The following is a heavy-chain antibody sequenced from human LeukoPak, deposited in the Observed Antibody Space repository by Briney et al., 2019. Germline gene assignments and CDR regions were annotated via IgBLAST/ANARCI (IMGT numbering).Heavy chain of an antibody. Sequence: SETLSLTCTVSGGSISSYFCTWIRQPAGKGLEWIGRIHTSGSTNYNPSLKSRVTMSVDTSKNQFSLKLSSVTAADTAVYYCARDPEGHGNYFDYWGQGALVTVYS. D-gene: IGHD1-14*01. CDR3: ARDPEGHGNYFDY. J-gene: IGHJ4*02. V-gene: IGHV4-4*07. CDR1: GGSISSYF. CDR2: IHTSGST.